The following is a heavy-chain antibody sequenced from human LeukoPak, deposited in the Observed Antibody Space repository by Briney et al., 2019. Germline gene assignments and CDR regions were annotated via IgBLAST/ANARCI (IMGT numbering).Heavy chain of an antibody. V-gene: IGHV1-2*02. Sequence: ASVKVSCKASGYTFTGYYMHWERQAPGQALEWMGWINPNSGGTNYAQKFQGRVTMTRDTSISTAYMELSRLRSDDTAVYYCARDSGYHNWFDPWGQGTLVTVSS. D-gene: IGHD5-12*01. CDR1: GYTFTGYY. J-gene: IGHJ5*02. CDR3: ARDSGYHNWFDP. CDR2: INPNSGGT.